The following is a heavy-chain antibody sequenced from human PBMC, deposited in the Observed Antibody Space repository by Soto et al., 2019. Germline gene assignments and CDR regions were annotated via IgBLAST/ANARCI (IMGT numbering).Heavy chain of an antibody. D-gene: IGHD3-9*01. CDR2: IYPGDSDT. CDR1: GYSFTSYW. Sequence: GESLKISCKGSGYSFTSYWIGWVRQMPGKGLEWMGIIYPGDSDTRYSPSFQGQVTISADKSISTAYLQWSSLKASDTAMYYCARTYYDILTGYPYGMDVWGQGTTVTVSS. V-gene: IGHV5-51*01. J-gene: IGHJ6*02. CDR3: ARTYYDILTGYPYGMDV.